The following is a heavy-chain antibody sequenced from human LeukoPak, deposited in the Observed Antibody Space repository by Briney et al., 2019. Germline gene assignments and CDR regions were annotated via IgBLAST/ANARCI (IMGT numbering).Heavy chain of an antibody. Sequence: GGSLRLSCAASGFTVSSNYMSWVRQAPGKGLEGVSIIYSRGSTYYADSVKGRLTISRDNSKNTLYLQMNSLRAEDTAVYYCAISLQLWAFHYWGQGTLVTVSS. CDR3: AISLQLWAFHY. CDR2: IYSRGST. V-gene: IGHV3-66*01. J-gene: IGHJ4*02. D-gene: IGHD5-18*01. CDR1: GFTVSSNY.